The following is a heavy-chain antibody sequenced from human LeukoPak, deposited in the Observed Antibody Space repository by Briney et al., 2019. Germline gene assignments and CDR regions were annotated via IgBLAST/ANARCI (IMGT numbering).Heavy chain of an antibody. CDR3: ASSIVVVVAATDAFDI. CDR1: GYTFTGYY. D-gene: IGHD2-15*01. V-gene: IGHV1-2*06. Sequence: ASAKVSCKASGYTFTGYYMHWVRQAPGHGLEWMGRINPNSGGTNFAQKFQGRVTMTRDTSISTAYMELSRLRSDDTAVYYCASSIVVVVAATDAFDIWGQGTMVTVSS. J-gene: IGHJ3*02. CDR2: INPNSGGT.